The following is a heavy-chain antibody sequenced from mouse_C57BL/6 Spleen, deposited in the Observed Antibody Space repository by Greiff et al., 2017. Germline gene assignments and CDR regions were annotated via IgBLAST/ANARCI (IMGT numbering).Heavy chain of an antibody. Sequence: DVHLVESGGGLVKPGGSLKLSCAASGFTFSDYGMHWVRQAPEKGLEWVAYISSGSSTIYYADTVKGRFTISRDNAKNTLFLQMTSLRSEDTAMYYCARGDYGNYDAMDYWGQGTSVTVSS. CDR3: ARGDYGNYDAMDY. CDR2: ISSGSSTI. J-gene: IGHJ4*01. D-gene: IGHD2-1*01. CDR1: GFTFSDYG. V-gene: IGHV5-17*01.